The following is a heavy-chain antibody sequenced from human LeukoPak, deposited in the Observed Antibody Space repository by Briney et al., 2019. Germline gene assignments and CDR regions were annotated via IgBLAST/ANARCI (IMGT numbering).Heavy chain of an antibody. V-gene: IGHV3-21*01. J-gene: IGHJ4*02. D-gene: IGHD3-16*01. CDR3: ARVIGSYGDSAY. CDR2: ISSSSSYI. Sequence: GGSLRLSCAASGFTFSSYSMNWVRQAPGKGLEWVSSISSSSSYIYYADSVKGRFTISIDNAKNSLYLQMDSLRAEDTAIYYCARVIGSYGDSAYWGQGTLVTVSS. CDR1: GFTFSSYS.